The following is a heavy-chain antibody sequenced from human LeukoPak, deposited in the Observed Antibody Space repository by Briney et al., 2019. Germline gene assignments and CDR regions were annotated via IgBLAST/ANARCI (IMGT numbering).Heavy chain of an antibody. D-gene: IGHD3-22*01. J-gene: IGHJ4*02. V-gene: IGHV4-59*01. CDR3: ARANHYDSSGSEFDY. Sequence: PSETLSLTCLVSGGSINNNYWSWVRQPPGKGLEWIGYIYYSGSTNYNPSLKSRVTISVDTSKNQFSLKLSSVTAADTAVYYCARANHYDSSGSEFDYWGQGTLVTVSS. CDR2: IYYSGST. CDR1: GGSINNNY.